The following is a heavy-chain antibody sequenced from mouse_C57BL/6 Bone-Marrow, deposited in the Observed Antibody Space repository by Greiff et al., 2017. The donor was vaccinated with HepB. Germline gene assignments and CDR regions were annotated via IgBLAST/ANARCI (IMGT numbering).Heavy chain of an antibody. V-gene: IGHV5-17*01. CDR3: ARVGQLGLDY. CDR1: GFTFSDYG. Sequence: EVQLQESGGGLVKPGGSLKLSCAASGFTFSDYGMHWVRQAPEKGLEWVAYISSGSSTIYYADTVKGRFTISRDNAKNTLFLQMTSMRSEDTAMYYCARVGQLGLDYWGQGTTLTVSS. D-gene: IGHD4-1*02. J-gene: IGHJ2*01. CDR2: ISSGSSTI.